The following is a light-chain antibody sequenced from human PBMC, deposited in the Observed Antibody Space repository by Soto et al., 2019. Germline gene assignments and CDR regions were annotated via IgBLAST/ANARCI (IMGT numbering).Light chain of an antibody. CDR1: QTLSTNS. Sequence: EIVLTQAPGTLSLSPGERGTLSCRASQTLSTNSLAWYQQRPGQTPRLLIYAASTRDTDIPDRFNGSGSGTEFALTISRLEPEDFAMYYCQQYNTYSKFGQGTGPEI. V-gene: IGKV3-20*01. CDR2: AAS. CDR3: QQYNTYSK. J-gene: IGKJ5*01.